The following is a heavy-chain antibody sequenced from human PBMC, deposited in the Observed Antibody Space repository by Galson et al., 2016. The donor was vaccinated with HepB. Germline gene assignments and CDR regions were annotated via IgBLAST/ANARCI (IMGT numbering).Heavy chain of an antibody. CDR1: GFTFSSYG. CDR3: AKELKSSGYYSYFDQ. J-gene: IGHJ4*02. V-gene: IGHV3-30*18. CDR2: ISNDGSNK. D-gene: IGHD3-22*01. Sequence: SLRLSCAASGFTFSSYGMHRVRQAPGKGLEWVAVISNDGSNKYYADSVKGRFSISRDNSKNTLYVQMNSLRAEDKAVYYCAKELKSSGYYSYFDQWGQGTLVTVSS.